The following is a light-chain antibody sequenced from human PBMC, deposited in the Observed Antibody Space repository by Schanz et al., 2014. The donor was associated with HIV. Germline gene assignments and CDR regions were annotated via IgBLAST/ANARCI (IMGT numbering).Light chain of an antibody. J-gene: IGLJ3*02. Sequence: QSVLTQPPSLSGAPGQRISLSCNGSSSNIGAGYDVHWYQHLPGTAPTLLIFDNTNRPSGVPARFSGSKSGSSASLAISGLQADDEADYFCQSFDSSLNGVVFGGGTKLTVL. CDR1: SSNIGAGYD. V-gene: IGLV1-40*01. CDR3: QSFDSSLNGVV. CDR2: DNT.